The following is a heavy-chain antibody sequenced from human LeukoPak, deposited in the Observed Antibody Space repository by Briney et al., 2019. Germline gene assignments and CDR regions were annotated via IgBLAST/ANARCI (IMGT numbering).Heavy chain of an antibody. Sequence: GGSLRLSCAASGFTVSSNYMSWVRQAPGEGLEWVSILYSDGSTHYADSVKGRFTISRDNSKNTLYLQMNSLRAEDTAVYYCARDLGYCSGSTCYVGYFDCWGQGTLVTVSS. V-gene: IGHV3-66*01. CDR3: ARDLGYCSGSTCYVGYFDC. CDR2: LYSDGST. D-gene: IGHD2-15*01. J-gene: IGHJ4*02. CDR1: GFTVSSNY.